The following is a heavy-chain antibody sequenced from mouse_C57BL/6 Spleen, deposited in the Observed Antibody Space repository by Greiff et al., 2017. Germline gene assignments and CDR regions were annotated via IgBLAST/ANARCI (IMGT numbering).Heavy chain of an antibody. CDR3: ATAYDYDVVWYFDV. D-gene: IGHD2-4*01. Sequence: EVKLMESGGGLVKPGGSLKLSCAASGFTFSDYGMHWVRQAPEKGLEWVAYISSGSSTIYYADTVKGRFTISRDTAKNTLFLQMTSLRSEDTAMYYCATAYDYDVVWYFDVWGTGTTVTVSS. V-gene: IGHV5-17*01. J-gene: IGHJ1*03. CDR1: GFTFSDYG. CDR2: ISSGSSTI.